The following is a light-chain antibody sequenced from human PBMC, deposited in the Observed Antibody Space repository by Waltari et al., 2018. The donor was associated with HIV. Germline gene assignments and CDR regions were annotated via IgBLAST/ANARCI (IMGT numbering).Light chain of an antibody. CDR3: CSYAGSGTWV. V-gene: IGLV2-23*02. CDR2: DVT. CDR1: RSDVGGYNY. Sequence: QSALTQPASVSGSPGQSITISCTGTRSDVGGYNYVSWYQQHPGKAPKLMFYDVTKRPSGVSKRFSGSKSGNTASLTISGLQAEDEADYYCCSYAGSGTWVFGGGTKLTVL. J-gene: IGLJ3*02.